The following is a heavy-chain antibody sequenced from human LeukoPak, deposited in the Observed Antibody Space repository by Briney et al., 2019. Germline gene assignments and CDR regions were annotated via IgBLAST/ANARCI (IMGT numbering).Heavy chain of an antibody. CDR1: GVSISGNY. CDR2: IFYTGST. CDR3: ARDIATSGTVLDV. D-gene: IGHD6-13*01. J-gene: IGHJ6*04. Sequence: SETLSLTCTVSGVSISGNYWSWIRQPPGKGLEWIGYIFYTGSTNYNPSLQSRVTISVDTSKNQFSLNLSSVTAADTAVYYCARDIATSGTVLDVWGKGTTVTISS. V-gene: IGHV4-59*01.